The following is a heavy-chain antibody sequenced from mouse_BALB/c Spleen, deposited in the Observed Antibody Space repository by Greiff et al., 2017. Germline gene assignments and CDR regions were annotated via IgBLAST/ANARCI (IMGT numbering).Heavy chain of an antibody. CDR2: IDPANGNT. V-gene: IGHV14-3*02. CDR3: ARSEFITTALPFDY. D-gene: IGHD1-2*01. J-gene: IGHJ2*01. CDR1: GFNIKDTY. Sequence: EVQLQQSGAELVKPGASVKLSCTASGFNIKDTYMHWVKQRPEQGLEWIGRIDPANGNTKYDPKFQGKATITADTSSNTAYLQLSSLTSEDTAVYYCARSEFITTALPFDYWGQGTTLTVSS.